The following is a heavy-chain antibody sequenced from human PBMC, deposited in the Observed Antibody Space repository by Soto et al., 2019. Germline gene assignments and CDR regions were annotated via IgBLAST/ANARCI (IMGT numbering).Heavy chain of an antibody. CDR1: GGSFSGYY. Sequence: SETLSLTCAVYGGSFSGYYWSWIRQPPGKGLEWIGEINHSGSTNYNPSLKSRVTISVDTSKNQFSLKLSSVTAADTAVYYCARGLGLFWFGELFHYYYGMDVWGQGTTVTVSS. CDR2: INHSGST. V-gene: IGHV4-34*01. CDR3: ARGLGLFWFGELFHYYYGMDV. D-gene: IGHD3-10*01. J-gene: IGHJ6*02.